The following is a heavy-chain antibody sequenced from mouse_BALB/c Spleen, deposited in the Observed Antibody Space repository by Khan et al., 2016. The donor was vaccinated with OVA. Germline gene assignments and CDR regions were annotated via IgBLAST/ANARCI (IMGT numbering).Heavy chain of an antibody. CDR1: GFSLNSYG. V-gene: IGHV2-3*01. CDR2: IWGDGST. CDR3: AKVTSDYYSRDY. J-gene: IGHJ4*01. Sequence: VKLKQSGPGLVAPSQSLSITCTVSGFSLNSYGVNWVRQPPGKGLEWLGVIWGDGSTNYHSALKSRLTISKDDSKSQVFLKLNSLQTDDTATYYCAKVTSDYYSRDYWGQGTSVTVSS. D-gene: IGHD1-1*01.